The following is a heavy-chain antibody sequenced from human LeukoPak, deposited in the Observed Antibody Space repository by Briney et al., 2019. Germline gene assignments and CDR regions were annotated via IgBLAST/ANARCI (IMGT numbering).Heavy chain of an antibody. D-gene: IGHD5-18*01. Sequence: GGSLRLSCVASGFTFSRSWMTWVRQAPGKGLEWVAIIKQDGSEEFYVDSVKGRFTISRDYARNSLYLQMISLRADDTAVYYCASSVDATVGPKPYSDYWGQGTLVTVSS. CDR3: ASSVDATVGPKPYSDY. CDR2: IKQDGSEE. J-gene: IGHJ4*02. V-gene: IGHV3-7*05. CDR1: GFTFSRSW.